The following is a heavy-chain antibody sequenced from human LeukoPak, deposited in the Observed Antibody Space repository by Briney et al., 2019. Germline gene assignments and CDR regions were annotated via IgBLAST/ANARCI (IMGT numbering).Heavy chain of an antibody. D-gene: IGHD3-10*01. V-gene: IGHV4-39*07. Sequence: KPSETLSLTCTVSGGSISSSSYYWGWIRQPPGKGLEWIGSIYYSGSTYYNPSLKSRVTISVDTSKNQFSLKLSSVTAADTAVYYCARRFYGSGSYYKRNNWFDPWGQGTLVTVSS. CDR1: GGSISSSSYY. CDR3: ARRFYGSGSYYKRNNWFDP. J-gene: IGHJ5*02. CDR2: IYYSGST.